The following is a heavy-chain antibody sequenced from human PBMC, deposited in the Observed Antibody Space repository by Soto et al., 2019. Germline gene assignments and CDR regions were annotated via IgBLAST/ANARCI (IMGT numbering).Heavy chain of an antibody. CDR1: GFTFSSYA. Sequence: GGSLRLSCAASGFTFSSYAMSWVRQAPGKELEWVSAISGSGGSTYYADSVKGRFTISRDNSKNTLYLQMNSLRAEDTAVYYCARGRRKGAHYYYYYGMDVWGQGTTVTVSS. J-gene: IGHJ6*02. CDR3: ARGRRKGAHYYYYYGMDV. CDR2: ISGSGGST. V-gene: IGHV3-23*01. D-gene: IGHD3-16*01.